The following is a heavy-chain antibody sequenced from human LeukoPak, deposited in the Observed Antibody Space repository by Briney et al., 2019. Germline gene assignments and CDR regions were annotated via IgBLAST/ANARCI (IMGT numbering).Heavy chain of an antibody. CDR2: IIPIFGTA. V-gene: IGHV1-69*13. CDR3: ARGAFGVFPPATYYYYMDV. J-gene: IGHJ6*03. D-gene: IGHD3-3*01. CDR1: GGTFGRYV. Sequence: SVKVSCKASGGTFGRYVISWVRPAPGQGLEWMGGIIPIFGTANYAQKFQGRVTITADESTITAYMELSSLRSEDTAVYYCARGAFGVFPPATYYYYMDVWGKGTTVTVSS.